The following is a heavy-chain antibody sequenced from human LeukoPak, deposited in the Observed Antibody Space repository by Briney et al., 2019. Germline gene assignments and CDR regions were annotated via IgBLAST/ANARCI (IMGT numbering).Heavy chain of an antibody. CDR2: ISAYNGNT. D-gene: IGHD7-27*01. CDR3: ARGDGRNWGYRDHAFDI. CDR1: GYTFTSYS. V-gene: IGHV1-18*01. Sequence: ASVKVSCKASGYTFTSYSISWVRQAPGQGLEWMGWISAYNGNTNYAQKLQGRVTMTTDTSTSTAYMELRSLRSDDTAVYYCARGDGRNWGYRDHAFDIWGHGTMVTVSS. J-gene: IGHJ3*02.